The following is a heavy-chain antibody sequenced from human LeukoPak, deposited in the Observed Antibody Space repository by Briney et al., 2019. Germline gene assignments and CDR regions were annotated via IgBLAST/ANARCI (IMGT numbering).Heavy chain of an antibody. CDR2: INPSSGGT. CDR1: GYTFTGYY. Sequence: ASVKVSCKASGYTFTGYYMHWVRQAPGQGLEWMGWINPSSGGTNYAQKFQGRVTMTRDTSISTAYMELSRLRSDDTAVYYCAREWLRSDAFDIWGQGTMVTVSS. J-gene: IGHJ3*02. CDR3: AREWLRSDAFDI. V-gene: IGHV1-2*02. D-gene: IGHD5-12*01.